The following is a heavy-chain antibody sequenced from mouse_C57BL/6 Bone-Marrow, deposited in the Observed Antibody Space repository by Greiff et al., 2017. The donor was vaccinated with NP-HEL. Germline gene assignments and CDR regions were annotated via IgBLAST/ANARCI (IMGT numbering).Heavy chain of an antibody. V-gene: IGHV5-6*02. D-gene: IGHD2-5*01. Sequence: EVMLVASGGDLVKPGGSLKLSCAASGFTFSSYGMSWVRQTPDKRLEWVATISSGGSYTYYPDSVKGRFTISSDNAKNTLYLQMSSLKSEDTAMYYCARHYYSNYFDYWGQGTTLTVSS. J-gene: IGHJ2*01. CDR3: ARHYYSNYFDY. CDR2: ISSGGSYT. CDR1: GFTFSSYG.